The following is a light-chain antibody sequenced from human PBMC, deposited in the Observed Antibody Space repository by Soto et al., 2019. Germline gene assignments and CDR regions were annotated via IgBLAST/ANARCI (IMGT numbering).Light chain of an antibody. V-gene: IGKV3-15*01. Sequence: EIVMTQSPATLSVSPGERATLSCRASQSVSSNLAWYQQKPGQAPRLLIYGVSTRDTGIPVRFSGSGSGTEFTLTISSLQSEDFAVYYCQQYNKWPLTFGGGTEVDI. J-gene: IGKJ4*01. CDR3: QQYNKWPLT. CDR2: GVS. CDR1: QSVSSN.